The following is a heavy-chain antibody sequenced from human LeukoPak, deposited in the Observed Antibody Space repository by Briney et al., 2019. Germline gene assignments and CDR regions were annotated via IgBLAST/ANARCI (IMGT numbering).Heavy chain of an antibody. CDR1: GFTFSGYW. CDR2: IKDDGSEK. J-gene: IGHJ5*02. CDR3: VRGGFTFGS. Sequence: GGSLRLSGAASGFTFSGYWMSWVRQAPGQGLEWVANIKDDGSEKYFVDSVKGRFTISRDNAKNSLYLQMNSLRAEDTAVYYCVRGGFTFGSWGQGTLVIVSS. V-gene: IGHV3-7*05. D-gene: IGHD5-18*01.